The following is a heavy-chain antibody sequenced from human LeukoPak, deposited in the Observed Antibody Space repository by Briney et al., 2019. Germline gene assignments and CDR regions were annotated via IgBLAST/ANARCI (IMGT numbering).Heavy chain of an antibody. V-gene: IGHV3-9*01. CDR3: AKENWAYYYYGMDV. J-gene: IGHJ6*02. D-gene: IGHD7-27*01. CDR1: GFTFDDYA. Sequence: PGGSLRLSCAASGFTFDDYAMHWVRQAPGKGLEWVSGISWNSGSIGYADSVKGRFTISRDNAKNSLYLQMNSLRAEDTALYYCAKENWAYYYYGMDVWGQGTTVTVSS. CDR2: ISWNSGSI.